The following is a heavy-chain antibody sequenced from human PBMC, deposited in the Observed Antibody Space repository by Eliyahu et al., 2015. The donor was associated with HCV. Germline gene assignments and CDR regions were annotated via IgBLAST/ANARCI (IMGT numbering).Heavy chain of an antibody. V-gene: IGHV4-39*02. CDR2: IYYSGST. D-gene: IGHD3-9*01. CDR3: ARDYDILTGLFDY. Sequence: QLQLQESGPGLVKPSXTLSLTXXVSGGXIXXSSYYWGWIRQPPGKGLXWIGSIYYSGSTYYNPSLKSRVTISVDTSKNQFSLKLSSVTAADTAVYYCARDYDILTGLFDYWGQGTLVTVSS. J-gene: IGHJ4*02. CDR1: GGXIXXSSYY.